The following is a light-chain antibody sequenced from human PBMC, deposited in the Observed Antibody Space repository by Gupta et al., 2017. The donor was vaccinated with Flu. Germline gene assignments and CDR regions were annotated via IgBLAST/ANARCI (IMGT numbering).Light chain of an antibody. J-gene: IGKJ3*01. V-gene: IGKV1-39*01. Sequence: DIQMTQSPSSLSASVGDRVTITCRASQSISSYLNWYQQKPGKAPKLLIYAASSLQSGVPSRFSGSGSGTDFTLHISSLQPEDFGTYYCQQSYSTVFTFGPGTKVDIK. CDR3: QQSYSTVFT. CDR1: QSISSY. CDR2: AAS.